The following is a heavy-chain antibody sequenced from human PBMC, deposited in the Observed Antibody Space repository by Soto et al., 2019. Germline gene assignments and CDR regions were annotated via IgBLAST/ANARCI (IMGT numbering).Heavy chain of an antibody. CDR3: ARIKTDFWSGYFSRPNWFDP. CDR2: ISAYNGNT. D-gene: IGHD3-3*01. V-gene: IGHV1-18*04. J-gene: IGHJ5*02. Sequence: ASVKVSCKASGYTFTSYGISWLRQSAGQGLEWMGWISAYNGNTNYAQKLQGRVTMTTDTSTSTAYMELRSLRSDDTAVYYCARIKTDFWSGYFSRPNWFDPWGQGTLVTVSS. CDR1: GYTFTSYG.